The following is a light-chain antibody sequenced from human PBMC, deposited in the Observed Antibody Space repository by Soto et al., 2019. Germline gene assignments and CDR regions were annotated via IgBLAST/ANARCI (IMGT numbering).Light chain of an antibody. CDR1: SSDVGGYNY. CDR2: EVS. V-gene: IGLV2-8*01. J-gene: IGLJ1*01. Sequence: LTQPPSASGSPGQSVTISCTGPSSDVGGYNYVSWYQQHPGKAPKLMIYEVSKRPSGVPDRFSGSKSGNTASLTVSGLQAEDEAGYYCSSYADSNNYVFGTGSKVTVL. CDR3: SSYADSNNYV.